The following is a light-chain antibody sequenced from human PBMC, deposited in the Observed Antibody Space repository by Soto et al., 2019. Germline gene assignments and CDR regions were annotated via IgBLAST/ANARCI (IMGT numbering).Light chain of an antibody. CDR3: EMYGSLPKV. CDR1: QSVASSY. Sequence: EIMLTQSPVTLSLSPGERATLSCRASQSVASSYLGWYQQRPGQAPRLLIYRATSRATDIPDRFSGSGSGKDFSLTIRCLEPEDFSVYYCEMYGSLPKVFSQGTKVDIK. J-gene: IGKJ1*01. V-gene: IGKV3-20*01. CDR2: RAT.